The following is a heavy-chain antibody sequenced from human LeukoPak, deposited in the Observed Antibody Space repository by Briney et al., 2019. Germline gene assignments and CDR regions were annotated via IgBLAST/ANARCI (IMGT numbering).Heavy chain of an antibody. CDR3: ARVGSKLGNYYYYYRDV. CDR1: GFTFSSYG. D-gene: IGHD7-27*01. V-gene: IGHV3-33*01. CDR2: IWYDGSNK. Sequence: TGGSLRLSCAASGFTFSSYGLSWVRQAPGKGLEWVSVIWYDGSNKYYADSVKGRFTISRDNSKNTLYLQMNSLRAEDTAVYYCARVGSKLGNYYYYYRDVWGKGTTVTVSS. J-gene: IGHJ6*03.